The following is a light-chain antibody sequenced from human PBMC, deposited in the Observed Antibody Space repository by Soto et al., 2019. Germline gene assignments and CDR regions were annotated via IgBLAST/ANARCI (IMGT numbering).Light chain of an antibody. CDR3: QSYDSSLRVF. J-gene: IGLJ1*01. CDR1: SSNIGAGYD. CDR2: GNS. Sequence: QSALTQPPSVSGAPGQRVTISCTGSSSNIGAGYDVHWYQQLPGTAPKLLIYGNSNRPSGVPDRFSGSKSGTSASLAITGLQAEDEADYYCQSYDSSLRVFFGTGTKLPS. V-gene: IGLV1-40*01.